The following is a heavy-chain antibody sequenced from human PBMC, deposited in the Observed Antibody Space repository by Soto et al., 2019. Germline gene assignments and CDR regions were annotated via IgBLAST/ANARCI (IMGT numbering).Heavy chain of an antibody. CDR3: AKGRLMGVRGLFDY. V-gene: IGHV3-23*01. CDR2: ISGSGGRT. J-gene: IGHJ4*02. D-gene: IGHD3-10*01. CDR1: GFTFSSYA. Sequence: EVQLLESGGGLVQPGGSLRLSCAASGFTFSSYAMSWVRQAPGKGLEWVSAISGSGGRTYYADSVQGRFTISRDNSKNALYLQMNSLRAEDTAVYYCAKGRLMGVRGLFDYWGQGTLVTVSS.